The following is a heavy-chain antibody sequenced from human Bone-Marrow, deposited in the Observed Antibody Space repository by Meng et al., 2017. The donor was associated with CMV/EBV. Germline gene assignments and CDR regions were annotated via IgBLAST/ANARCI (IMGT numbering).Heavy chain of an antibody. Sequence: GYISSCGYYWSWIRQHQGKRLEWIGYIYYSGSTYYNPALKSRVTISVDTSKNQFSLKLSSVTAADTAVYYCARGGPEYSYGYVDFDYWGQGTLVTVSS. CDR3: ARGGPEYSYGYVDFDY. V-gene: IGHV4-31*02. D-gene: IGHD5-18*01. J-gene: IGHJ4*02. CDR1: GYISSCGYY. CDR2: IYYSGST.